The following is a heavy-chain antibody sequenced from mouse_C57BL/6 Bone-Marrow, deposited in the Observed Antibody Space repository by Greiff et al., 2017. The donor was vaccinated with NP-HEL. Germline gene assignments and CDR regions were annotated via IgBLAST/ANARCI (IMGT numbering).Heavy chain of an antibody. J-gene: IGHJ1*03. CDR2: ISYSGST. CDR1: GYSITSDY. D-gene: IGHD1-1*01. V-gene: IGHV3-8*01. CDR3: ARYGSSLYWYFDV. Sequence: VQLKQSGPGLAKPSQTLSLTCSVTGYSITSDYWNWIRKFPGNKLEYMGYISYSGSTYYNPSLKSRISITRDTSTNQYYLQLNSVTTEDTATYYCARYGSSLYWYFDVWGTGTTVTVSS.